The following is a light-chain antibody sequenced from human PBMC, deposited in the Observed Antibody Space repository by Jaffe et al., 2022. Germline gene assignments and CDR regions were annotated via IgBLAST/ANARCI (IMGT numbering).Light chain of an antibody. CDR1: KLGGKY. CDR3: QAWDSSTYV. Sequence: SYELTQPPSVSVSPGQTASITCSGDKLGGKYASWYQQKPGQSPVLVIYQDSKRPSGIPERFSGSNSGNTATLTISGTQAMDEADYYCQAWDSSTYVFGTGTKVTVL. CDR2: QDS. J-gene: IGLJ1*01. V-gene: IGLV3-1*01.